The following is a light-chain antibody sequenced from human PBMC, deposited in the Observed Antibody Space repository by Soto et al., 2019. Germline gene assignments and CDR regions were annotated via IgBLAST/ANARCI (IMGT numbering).Light chain of an antibody. J-gene: IGKJ2*01. V-gene: IGKV1-17*01. CDR2: ATS. CDR1: QGIRNY. Sequence: DIQMTQSPFSLSASVGDRVTITCRASQGIRNYLGWFQQKPGEAPKRLIHATSSLEGGVPSRFRGSGAGTEFTLTISSLQPEDFAPYYCLQHNSYPYTFGQGTKLEIK. CDR3: LQHNSYPYT.